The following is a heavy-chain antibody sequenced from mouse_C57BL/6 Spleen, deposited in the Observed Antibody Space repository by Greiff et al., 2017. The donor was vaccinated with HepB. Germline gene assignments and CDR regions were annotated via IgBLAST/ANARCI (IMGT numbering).Heavy chain of an antibody. CDR1: GYTFTDYN. V-gene: IGHV1-18*01. J-gene: IGHJ2*01. CDR2: INPNNGGT. CDR3: ARSPYSNYEDYFDY. Sequence: EVKLQQSGPELVKPGASVKIPCKASGYTFTDYNMDWVKQSHGKSLEWIGDINPNNGGTIYNQKFKGKATLTVDKSSSTAYMELRSLTSEDTAVYYCARSPYSNYEDYFDYWGQGTTLTVSS. D-gene: IGHD2-5*01.